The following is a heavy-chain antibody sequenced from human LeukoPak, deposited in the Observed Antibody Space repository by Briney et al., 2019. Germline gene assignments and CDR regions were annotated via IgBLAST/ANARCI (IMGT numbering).Heavy chain of an antibody. CDR1: GGSFSGYY. V-gene: IGHV4-34*01. J-gene: IGHJ6*03. CDR3: ARKYYYYYMDV. CDR2: INHSGST. Sequence: SETLSLTCAVYGGSFSGYYWSWIRQPPGKGLEWIGEINHSGSTNYNPSLKSRVTISVDTSKNQFSLKLSSVTAADTAVYYCARKYYYYYMDVWGKGTTVTVSS.